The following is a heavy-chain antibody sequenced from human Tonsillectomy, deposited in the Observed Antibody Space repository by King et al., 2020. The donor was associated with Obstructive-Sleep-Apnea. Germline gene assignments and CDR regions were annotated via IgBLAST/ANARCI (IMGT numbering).Heavy chain of an antibody. D-gene: IGHD6-13*01. Sequence: QLQESGPGLVKPSETLSLTCTVSGVSISRSSFYWGWIRQPPGKGLEWIGSVYYSGTTYYNPSLKSRVTISADTSKNQLSLNLTSVTAADTAVNYCARPIAAAGRRAFDIWGQGTVVTVSS. CDR1: GVSISRSSFY. CDR3: ARPIAAAGRRAFDI. CDR2: VYYSGTT. V-gene: IGHV4-39*07. J-gene: IGHJ3*02.